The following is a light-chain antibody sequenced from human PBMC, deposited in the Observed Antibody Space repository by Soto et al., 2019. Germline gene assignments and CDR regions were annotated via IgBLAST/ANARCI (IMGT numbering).Light chain of an antibody. CDR3: QQTYSTPYT. CDR1: QRITTY. Sequence: IHMTQSPSSLSASVGDRITVTCRASQRITTYVNWYQLKPGEAPKLLISTSGTLQRGVPSRFSGSGSGTDFTLTITRLQPADFATYFCQQTYSTPYTVGQGTKLEIK. CDR2: TSG. J-gene: IGKJ2*01. V-gene: IGKV1-39*01.